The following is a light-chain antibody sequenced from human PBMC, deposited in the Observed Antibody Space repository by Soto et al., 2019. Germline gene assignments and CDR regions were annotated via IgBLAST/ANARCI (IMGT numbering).Light chain of an antibody. CDR2: GAS. J-gene: IGKJ1*01. V-gene: IGKV3-20*01. Sequence: EIVLTQSPGTLSLSPGERATLSCRASQSVSSSYLAWYQQKPGQAPRLLIYGASSRATGIPDRFSGSGSGTDFTLTIIRLEPEDFAVYYCQHYGGSPGTFGQGTKVDIK. CDR1: QSVSSSY. CDR3: QHYGGSPGT.